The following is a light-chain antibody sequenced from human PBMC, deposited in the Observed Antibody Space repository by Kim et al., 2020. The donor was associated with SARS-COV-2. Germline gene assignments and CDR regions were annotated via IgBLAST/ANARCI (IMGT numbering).Light chain of an antibody. CDR1: QSVSSNY. J-gene: IGKJ4*01. CDR3: QQYANSPLT. Sequence: EIVLTQSPGTLSLSPGERATLSCRASQSVSSNYLAWYQQKPGQAPRLLMYGASSRATGIPDRFSGSGSGTDFTLTISRLEPEDFAVYYCQQYANSPLTFGGGTKGDIK. V-gene: IGKV3-20*01. CDR2: GAS.